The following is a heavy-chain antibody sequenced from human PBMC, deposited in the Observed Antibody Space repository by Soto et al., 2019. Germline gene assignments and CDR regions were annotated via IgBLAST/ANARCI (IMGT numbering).Heavy chain of an antibody. CDR1: GGSISSYY. Sequence: SETLSLTCTASGGSISSYYWSWIRQPPGKGLEWIGYIYYSGSTNYNPSLKSRVTISVDTSKNQFSLKLSSVTAADTAVYYSARGLISGYYLYDAFDIWGQGTMVTVSS. J-gene: IGHJ3*02. CDR3: ARGLISGYYLYDAFDI. D-gene: IGHD3-22*01. CDR2: IYYSGST. V-gene: IGHV4-59*01.